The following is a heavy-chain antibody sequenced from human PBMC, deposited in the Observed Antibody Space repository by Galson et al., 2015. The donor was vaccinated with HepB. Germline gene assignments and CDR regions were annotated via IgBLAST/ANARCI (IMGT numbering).Heavy chain of an antibody. Sequence: SVKVSCKASGYTFTSYAMHWVRQAPGQRLEWMGWINAGNGNTKYSQKFQGRVTITRDTSASTAYMELSSLRSEDTAVYYCARAGGITIFGVVPIYYYYYMDVWGKGTTVTVSS. V-gene: IGHV1-3*01. CDR1: GYTFTSYA. CDR2: INAGNGNT. D-gene: IGHD3-3*01. CDR3: ARAGGITIFGVVPIYYYYYMDV. J-gene: IGHJ6*03.